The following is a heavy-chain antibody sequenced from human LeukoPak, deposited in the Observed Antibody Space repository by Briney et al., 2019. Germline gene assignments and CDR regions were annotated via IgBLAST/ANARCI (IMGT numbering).Heavy chain of an antibody. CDR2: IVVGSGNT. CDR1: GFTFTSSA. D-gene: IGHD1-26*01. Sequence: ASVKVSCKASGFTFTSSAVQWVRQARGQRLEWIGWIVVGSGNTNYAQRFQERVTITRDMSTSTAYMELSSLRSEDTAVYYCAAECGGGSFDYWGQGTLVTVSS. CDR3: AAECGGGSFDY. V-gene: IGHV1-58*01. J-gene: IGHJ4*02.